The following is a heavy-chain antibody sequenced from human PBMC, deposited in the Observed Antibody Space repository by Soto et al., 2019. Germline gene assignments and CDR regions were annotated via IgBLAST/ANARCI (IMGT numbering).Heavy chain of an antibody. CDR3: AKDLVYYYGSGSYLDY. D-gene: IGHD3-10*01. Sequence: GSLRLSCAASGFTFSSYAMSWVRQAPGKGLEWVSAISGSGGSTYYADSVKGRLTISRDNSKNTLYLQMNSLRAEDTAVYYCAKDLVYYYGSGSYLDYWGQGTLVTVSS. V-gene: IGHV3-23*01. J-gene: IGHJ4*02. CDR2: ISGSGGST. CDR1: GFTFSSYA.